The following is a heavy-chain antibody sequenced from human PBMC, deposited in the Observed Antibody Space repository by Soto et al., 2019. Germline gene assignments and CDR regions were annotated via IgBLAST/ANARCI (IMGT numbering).Heavy chain of an antibody. CDR2: ISGSSLTV. V-gene: IGHV3-23*01. D-gene: IGHD1-1*01. J-gene: IGHJ3*01. Sequence: EVALLESGGGLIQPGGSLSLSCVASGFTISSYAMSWVRQAPGTGPAWVSGISGSSLTVHYTDSVKGRFTISRDNSKNTLSLQMDGLRAEDTGIYFCAREATAYPGALDDAFDLWGPGTLVTVSS. CDR3: AREATAYPGALDDAFDL. CDR1: GFTISSYA.